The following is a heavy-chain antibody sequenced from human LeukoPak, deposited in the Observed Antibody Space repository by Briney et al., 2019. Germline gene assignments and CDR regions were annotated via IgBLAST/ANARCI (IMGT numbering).Heavy chain of an antibody. CDR2: IRSDGTNK. V-gene: IGHV3-30*02. CDR3: AKDRRAGSYDY. Sequence: GGSLRLSCAASGFTFSSYGMYWVRQAPGKGLEWVAFIRSDGTNKYYADSVRGRFTISRDNSKNTLYLQMNSLRAEDTAVYYCAKDRRAGSYDYWGQGTLVTVSS. CDR1: GFTFSSYG. J-gene: IGHJ4*02. D-gene: IGHD3-10*01.